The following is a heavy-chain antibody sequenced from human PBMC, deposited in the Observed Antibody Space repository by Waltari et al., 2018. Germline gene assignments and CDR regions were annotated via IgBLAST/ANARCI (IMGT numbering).Heavy chain of an antibody. J-gene: IGHJ3*02. D-gene: IGHD6-13*01. V-gene: IGHV3-21*01. CDR1: GFTFDDYA. Sequence: EVQLVEIGGGLVQPGRSLRLSCAASGFTFDDYAMHWVRQVPGKGLEGVSSISSSSSYIYYEDSVKGRFTISRDNAKNSLYLQMNSLRAEDTAVYYCARELAGAFDIWGQGTMVTVSS. CDR2: ISSSSSYI. CDR3: ARELAGAFDI.